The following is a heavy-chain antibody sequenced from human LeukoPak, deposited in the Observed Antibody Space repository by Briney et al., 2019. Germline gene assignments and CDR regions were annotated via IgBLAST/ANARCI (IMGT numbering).Heavy chain of an antibody. J-gene: IGHJ4*02. D-gene: IGHD7-27*01. CDR1: SGFITAYY. CDR2: VYYTGST. CDR3: AREGLGIPDY. V-gene: IGHV4-59*12. Sequence: SETLSLTCSVSSGFITAYYWSWIRQPPGKGLEWIGYVYYTGSTEYNPSLRSRVTISLEMSTHQFSLKLSSVTAADTAVYYCAREGLGIPDYWGQGTLVTVSS.